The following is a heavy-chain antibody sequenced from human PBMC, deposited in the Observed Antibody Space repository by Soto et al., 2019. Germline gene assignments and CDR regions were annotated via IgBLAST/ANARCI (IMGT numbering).Heavy chain of an antibody. J-gene: IGHJ5*02. CDR1: GFTFTSSA. CDR3: ARLARIASPRITMIVENWFDP. V-gene: IGHV1-58*01. D-gene: IGHD3-22*01. Sequence: SVKVSCKASGFTFTSSAVQWVRQARGQRLEWIGWIVVGSGSTNYNPSLKSRVTISVDTSKNQFSLKLSSVTAADTAVYYCARLARIASPRITMIVENWFDPWGQGTLVTVSS. CDR2: IVVGSGST.